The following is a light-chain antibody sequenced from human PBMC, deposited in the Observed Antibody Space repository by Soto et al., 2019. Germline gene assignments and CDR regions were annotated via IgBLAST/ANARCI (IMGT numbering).Light chain of an antibody. CDR3: QQSYNNPWT. CDR2: DTS. J-gene: IGKJ1*01. Sequence: EIVMTQSPATLSVSPGERATLSCRASQSLTNSFIAWYQQRPGQAPRLLIYDTSSRASGIPARFSGSGSGTDFTLTISSLQPEDFATYYCQQSYNNPWTFGQGTKVDTK. V-gene: IGKV3D-20*02. CDR1: QSLTNSF.